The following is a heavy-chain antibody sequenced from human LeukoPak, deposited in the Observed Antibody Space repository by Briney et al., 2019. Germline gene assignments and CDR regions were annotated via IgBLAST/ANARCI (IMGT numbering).Heavy chain of an antibody. V-gene: IGHV3-30*04. CDR2: ISYDGPNK. CDR3: AREVPNYYDSSIGYYAFDI. D-gene: IGHD3-22*01. J-gene: IGHJ3*02. CDR1: AFTFSTYS. Sequence: PGRSLRLSCAASAFTFSTYSMHWVRQAPGKGLEWVAAISYDGPNKNYADSVKGRFTISRDNSKNTLYLQMNSLRAEDTAVYYCAREVPNYYDSSIGYYAFDIWGQGTMVTVSS.